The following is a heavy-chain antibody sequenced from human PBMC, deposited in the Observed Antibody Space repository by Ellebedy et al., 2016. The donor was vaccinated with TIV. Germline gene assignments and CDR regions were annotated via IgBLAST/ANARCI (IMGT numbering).Heavy chain of an antibody. CDR2: IFYRGST. Sequence: SETLSLXXTVSGGSIVNSPYFWGWLRQPPGKGLEWNGSIFYRGSTHYIPSLKSRVTISVDTSKDQFSLNVRSVTAADTALYYCARGSFEAFDIWGQGTLVTVSS. V-gene: IGHV4-39*01. CDR3: ARGSFEAFDI. J-gene: IGHJ3*02. CDR1: GGSIVNSPYF. D-gene: IGHD3-10*01.